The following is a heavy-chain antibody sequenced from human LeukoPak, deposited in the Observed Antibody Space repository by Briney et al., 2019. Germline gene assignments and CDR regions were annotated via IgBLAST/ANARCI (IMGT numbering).Heavy chain of an antibody. Sequence: KTSETLSLTCTVSGASLSTSSWTWIRQPPGKGLECIGFIYYSGTAHYHPSLKSRVTISLDTSKNQFSLRLSSVTAADTAVYYCARHFSNGWSDKRGQGTLVTVS. CDR2: IYYSGTA. CDR1: GASLSTSS. V-gene: IGHV4-59*08. J-gene: IGHJ4*02. D-gene: IGHD6-19*01. CDR3: ARHFSNGWSDK.